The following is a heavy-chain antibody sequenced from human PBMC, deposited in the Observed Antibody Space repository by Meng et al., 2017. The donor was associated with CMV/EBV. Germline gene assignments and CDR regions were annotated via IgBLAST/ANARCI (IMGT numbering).Heavy chain of an antibody. D-gene: IGHD3-3*01. V-gene: IGHV4-30-4*08. J-gene: IGHJ4*02. CDR1: GGSISSGAYY. Sequence: QVQLQESGPGRVTPSQTLALTCTVSGGSISSGAYYWSWIRQPPGKGLEWIGYIYYSGSTYYNPSLKSRVTISVDTSKNQFSLKLSSVTAADTAVYYCARDNRRGGVDYWGQGTLVTVSS. CDR3: ARDNRRGGVDY. CDR2: IYYSGST.